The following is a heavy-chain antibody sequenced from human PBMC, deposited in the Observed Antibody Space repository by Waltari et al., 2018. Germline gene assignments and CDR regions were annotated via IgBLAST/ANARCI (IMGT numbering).Heavy chain of an antibody. CDR3: ARDRYSSSSMDV. J-gene: IGHJ6*04. D-gene: IGHD6-6*01. CDR1: GFTFSSHR. Sequence: EVQLVESGGGLAKPGGSLRLPRAASGFTFSSHRMNWLRQAPGKGLEWVSSISSSSSYIYYADSVKGRFTISRDNAKNSLYLQMNSLRAEDTAVYYCARDRYSSSSMDVWGKGTTVTVSS. CDR2: ISSSSSYI. V-gene: IGHV3-21*01.